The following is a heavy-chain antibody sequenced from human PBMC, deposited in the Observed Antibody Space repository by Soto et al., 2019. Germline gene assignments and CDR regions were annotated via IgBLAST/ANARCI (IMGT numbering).Heavy chain of an antibody. Sequence: QVQLVESGGGVVQPGRSLRLSCAASGFTFSSYAMHWVRQAPGKGLEWVAVISYDGSNKYYADSVKGRFTISRDNSKNTLYLQMNSLRAEDTAVYYCARVALDPFDPWGQGTLVTVSS. CDR1: GFTFSSYA. V-gene: IGHV3-30-3*01. J-gene: IGHJ5*02. CDR2: ISYDGSNK. CDR3: ARVALDPFDP.